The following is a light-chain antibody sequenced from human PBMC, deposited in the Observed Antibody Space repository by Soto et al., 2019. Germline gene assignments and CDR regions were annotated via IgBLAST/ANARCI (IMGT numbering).Light chain of an antibody. CDR2: EVS. CDR3: SSFTAISTPLYV. CDR1: SSDVGGYNY. Sequence: QSALTQPASVSGSPGQSITISCTGTSSDVGGYNYVSWYQQHPGRAPRLIIFEVSHRPSAVSNRFSGSKSGNTASLTISGLQAEDEADYYCSSFTAISTPLYVFGTGTKVTVL. J-gene: IGLJ1*01. V-gene: IGLV2-14*03.